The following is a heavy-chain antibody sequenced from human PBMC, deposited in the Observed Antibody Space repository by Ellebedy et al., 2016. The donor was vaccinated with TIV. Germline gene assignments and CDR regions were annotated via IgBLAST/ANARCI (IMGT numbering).Heavy chain of an antibody. Sequence: SETLSLXCTVSGGPISSYYWSWIRQSPGKGLEWIGYVYHSGNSNYNPSLKSRVTILLDTSKNQFSLKLTSVTAADTAVYYCARDRHHSGNWFFDLWGRGTLVTVSS. J-gene: IGHJ2*01. CDR2: VYHSGNS. D-gene: IGHD2-15*01. V-gene: IGHV4-59*12. CDR1: GGPISSYY. CDR3: ARDRHHSGNWFFDL.